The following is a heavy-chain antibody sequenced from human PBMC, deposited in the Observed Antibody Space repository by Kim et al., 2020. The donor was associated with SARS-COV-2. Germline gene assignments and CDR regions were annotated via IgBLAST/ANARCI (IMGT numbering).Heavy chain of an antibody. CDR3: VKEDIVATPTFDY. D-gene: IGHD5-12*01. CDR2: ISSNGGST. CDR1: GFNFSSFA. J-gene: IGHJ4*02. Sequence: GGSLRLSCSASGFNFSSFAMHWVRQAPGKGLEYVSAISSNGGSTYYADSVKGRFTISRDNSKNTLYLQMSSLRAEDTAVYYCVKEDIVATPTFDYWGQGTLVTVSS. V-gene: IGHV3-64D*09.